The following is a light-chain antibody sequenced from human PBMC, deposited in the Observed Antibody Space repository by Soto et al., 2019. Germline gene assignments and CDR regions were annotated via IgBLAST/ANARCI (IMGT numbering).Light chain of an antibody. V-gene: IGKV3-20*01. CDR3: QQYSSSLFT. J-gene: IGKJ3*01. CDR1: QSISSSS. Sequence: EIVLTQSPGTLSLSSGERATLSCRASQSISSSSLAWYQQKPGQAPGLLIYGASSRATGIPDRFSGSGSGTDFTLTISRLEPEDFALYYCQQYSSSLFTFGPGTKVDIK. CDR2: GAS.